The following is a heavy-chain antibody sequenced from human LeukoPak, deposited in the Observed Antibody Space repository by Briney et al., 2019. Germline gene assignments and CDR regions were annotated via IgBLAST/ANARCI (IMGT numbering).Heavy chain of an antibody. CDR1: GGSISSSSYY. D-gene: IGHD3-10*01. CDR3: ARGIANVHYYSYYFGY. V-gene: IGHV4-39*01. J-gene: IGHJ4*02. Sequence: KPSETLSLTCTVSGGSISSSSYYWGWIRQPPGKGLEWIGSIYYSGSTYYNPSLKSRVTISVDTSKNQFSLKLSSVTAADTAVYYCARGIANVHYYSYYFGYWGQGTLVTVYS. CDR2: IYYSGST.